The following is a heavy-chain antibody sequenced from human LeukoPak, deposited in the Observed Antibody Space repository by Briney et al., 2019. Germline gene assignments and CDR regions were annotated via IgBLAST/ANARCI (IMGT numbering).Heavy chain of an antibody. V-gene: IGHV4-61*02. CDR3: ARESGGSGSYVYYYYMDV. Sequence: SETLSLTCTASGGSISIGSSYWRWIRQPAGKGLEWIGRIYTSGSTNYNPSLKSRVTISVDTSTNQFSLKLSSMTAADTAVYYCARESGGSGSYVYYYYMDVWGKGTTVTISS. J-gene: IGHJ6*03. CDR2: IYTSGST. CDR1: GGSISIGSSY. D-gene: IGHD3-10*01.